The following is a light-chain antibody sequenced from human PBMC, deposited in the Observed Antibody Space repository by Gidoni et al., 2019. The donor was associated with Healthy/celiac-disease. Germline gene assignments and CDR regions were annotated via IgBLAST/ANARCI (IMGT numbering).Light chain of an antibody. CDR2: AAS. J-gene: IGKJ3*01. CDR1: QGVSSY. V-gene: IGKV1-9*01. Sequence: DIPLTQSPSFLSASVADRVTITCRASQGVSSYLDWYQQKPGKAPKLLIYAASTLQSGVPSRVSGSGSGREFALAISSLQPEDFATYYCQQLNSYPYMAIFTFGPGTKVDIK. CDR3: QQLNSYPYMAIFT.